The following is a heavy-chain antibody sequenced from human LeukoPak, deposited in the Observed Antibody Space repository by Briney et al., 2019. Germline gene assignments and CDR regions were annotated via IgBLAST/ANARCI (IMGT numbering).Heavy chain of an antibody. CDR2: IYYSGST. CDR1: GGSISSHY. CDR3: ARGTRWLAVSPFDY. D-gene: IGHD6-19*01. V-gene: IGHV4-59*11. J-gene: IGHJ4*02. Sequence: SETLSLTCTVSGGSISSHYWSWIRQPPGKGLEWIGYIYYSGSTNYNPSLKSRVTISVDTSKNQFSLKLSSVTAADTAVYYCARGTRWLAVSPFDYWGQGTLVTVSS.